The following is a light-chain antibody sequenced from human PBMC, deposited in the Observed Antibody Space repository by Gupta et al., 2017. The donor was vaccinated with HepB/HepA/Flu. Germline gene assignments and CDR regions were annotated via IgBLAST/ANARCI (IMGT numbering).Light chain of an antibody. CDR2: QDS. CDR3: QAWDTSAYVV. V-gene: IGLV3-1*01. Sequence: SYDLSQPPSVSVSPGQTASITCSGDKLGNKYVSWYQQKPGQSPVLVIYQDSKRPSGIPQRFSGSNSGNTATLSISGTQARDEADYYCQAWDTSAYVVFGGGTKVTVL. CDR1: KLGNKY. J-gene: IGLJ2*01.